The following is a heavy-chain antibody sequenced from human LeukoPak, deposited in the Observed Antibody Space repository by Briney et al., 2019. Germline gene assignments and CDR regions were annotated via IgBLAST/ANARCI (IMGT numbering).Heavy chain of an antibody. CDR2: IYSGGST. V-gene: IGHV3-66*01. CDR1: GFTVSSNY. J-gene: IGHJ3*02. CDR3: ARFLKRDDAFDI. Sequence: GGSLRLSCAASGFTVSSNYMSWVRQAPGKGLEWVSVIYSGGSTYYADSVKGRFTISRDNSKNTLYLQMNSLRAEDTAVYYCARFLKRDDAFDIWGQGTMVTVSS.